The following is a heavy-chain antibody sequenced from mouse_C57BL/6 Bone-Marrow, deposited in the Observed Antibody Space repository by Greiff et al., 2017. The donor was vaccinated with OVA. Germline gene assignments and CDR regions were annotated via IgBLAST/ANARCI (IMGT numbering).Heavy chain of an antibody. J-gene: IGHJ1*03. CDR1: GYAFSSSW. CDR2: IYPGDGDT. CDR3: ARGEYFDV. V-gene: IGHV1-82*01. Sequence: VQLQQSGPELVKPGASVKISCKASGYAFSSSWMNWVKQRPGRGLEWIGRIYPGDGDTNYNGKFKGKATLTADKSSSTAYMQLSSLTSEDSAVYLCARGEYFDVWGTGTTVTVSS.